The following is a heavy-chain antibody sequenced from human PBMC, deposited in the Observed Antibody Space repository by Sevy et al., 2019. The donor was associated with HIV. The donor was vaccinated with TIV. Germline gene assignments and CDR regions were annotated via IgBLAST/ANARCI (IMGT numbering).Heavy chain of an antibody. D-gene: IGHD3-22*01. CDR2: FYPGNSDV. CDR3: ARGLYYYDSSGYSDAFDI. Sequence: GESLKISCKGSGYSFTNYWIGWVRQMPGKGLEWMGIFYPGNSDVRYSPSFQGHVTISADKSISAAYLQWRSLKASDTAMYFCARGLYYYDSSGYSDAFDIWGQGTMVTVSS. J-gene: IGHJ3*02. V-gene: IGHV5-51*01. CDR1: GYSFTNYW.